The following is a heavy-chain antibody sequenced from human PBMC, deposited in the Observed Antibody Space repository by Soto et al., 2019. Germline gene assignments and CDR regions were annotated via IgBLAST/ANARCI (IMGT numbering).Heavy chain of an antibody. CDR2: ISAYNGDT. J-gene: IGHJ6*02. CDR3: AKNGQPPYYYYGLDV. D-gene: IGHD2-8*01. V-gene: IGHV1-18*01. CDR1: GYTFTSYA. Sequence: ASVKVSCKASGYTFTSYAISWVRQAPGQGLEWMGWISAYNGDTNYAQKFQGRVSMTIDTSTTTAYMELRSLTSDDTAVYYCAKNGQPPYYYYGLDVWGQGTKVTVSS.